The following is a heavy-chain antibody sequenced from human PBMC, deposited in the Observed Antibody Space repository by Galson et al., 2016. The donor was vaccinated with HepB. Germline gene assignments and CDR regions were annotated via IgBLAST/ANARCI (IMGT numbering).Heavy chain of an antibody. V-gene: IGHV1-69*13. CDR3: ARDVIFGFDS. CDR2: IMPSFGTT. CDR1: GGTFSSYA. J-gene: IGHJ4*02. Sequence: SVKVSCKASGGTFSSYAINWVRQAPGQGLEWMGGIMPSFGTTNYARKFQGRVTITADESTSTAYMELSSLRSDDTAVYYCARDVIFGFDSWGQGTLVTVSS. D-gene: IGHD3-3*01.